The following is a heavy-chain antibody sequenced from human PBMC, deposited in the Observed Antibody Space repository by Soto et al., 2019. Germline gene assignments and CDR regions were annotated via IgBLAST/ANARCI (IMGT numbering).Heavy chain of an antibody. V-gene: IGHV3-23*01. CDR1: GRACSCYA. CDR3: TKDDPEYSSSHYYYYYGMDV. J-gene: IGHJ6*02. D-gene: IGHD6-6*01. Sequence: GCSSHSGRASGRACSCYAVSWVRQDPRKGLEWVSAISGSGGSTYYADSVKGRFTISRDNSKNTLYLQMNSLRAEDTAVYYCTKDDPEYSSSHYYYYYGMDVWGQGTTVTGSS. CDR2: ISGSGGST.